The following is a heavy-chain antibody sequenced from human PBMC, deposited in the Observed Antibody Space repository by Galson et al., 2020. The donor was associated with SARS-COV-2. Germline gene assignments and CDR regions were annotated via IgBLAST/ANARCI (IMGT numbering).Heavy chain of an antibody. D-gene: IGHD2-15*01. V-gene: IGHV4-39*01. CDR2: IYYSGST. J-gene: IGHJ5*02. CDR3: ARHTTDIVVVVVRHNNWFDP. Sequence: SETLSLTCTVSGGSISSSSYYWGWIRQPPGKGLEWIGSIYYSGSTYYNPSLKSRVTISVDTYKNQFSLKLSSVTAADTAVYYCARHTTDIVVVVVRHNNWFDPWGQGTLVTVSS. CDR1: GGSISSSSYY.